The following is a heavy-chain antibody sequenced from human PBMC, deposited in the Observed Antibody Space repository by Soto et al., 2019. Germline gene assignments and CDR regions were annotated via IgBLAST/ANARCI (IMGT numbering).Heavy chain of an antibody. CDR3: TKDRDFWSGYSFSFDY. Sequence: GPLRFSGSASGFTFSNAWMSWVRQAPGKGLEWVGLIKSKTDGGTTDYAAPVKGRFTISRDDSKNTLYLQMNSLKTEDTAVYYCTKDRDFWSGYSFSFDYWGQGTLVTVYS. V-gene: IGHV3-15*01. CDR2: IKSKTDGGTT. CDR1: GFTFSNAW. J-gene: IGHJ4*02. D-gene: IGHD3-3*01.